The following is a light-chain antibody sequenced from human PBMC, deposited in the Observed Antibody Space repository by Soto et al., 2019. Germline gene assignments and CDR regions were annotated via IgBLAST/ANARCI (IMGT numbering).Light chain of an antibody. V-gene: IGKV3-20*01. Sequence: EIVLTQSAGTLSLSPGDRDTLSCRASQSVTSNYLAWYQQKPGQAPKLLLYGASRRAIGIPDRFSGSGSGTDFTLTISRLAPEDFAVYYCRQYDTSPPLTFGGGTRVEIK. CDR1: QSVTSNY. CDR2: GAS. J-gene: IGKJ4*01. CDR3: RQYDTSPPLT.